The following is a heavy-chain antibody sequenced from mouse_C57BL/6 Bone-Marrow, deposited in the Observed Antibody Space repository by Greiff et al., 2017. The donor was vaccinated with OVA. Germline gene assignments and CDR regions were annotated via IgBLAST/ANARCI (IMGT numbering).Heavy chain of an antibody. Sequence: QVQLQQSGAELVMPGASVKLSCKASGYTFTDYYINWVKQRPGQGLEWIARIYPGSGNTYYNEKFKGKATLTAEKSSSTAYMQLSSLTSEDSAVYYCARSYCVYSLDYWGQGTTLTVSS. V-gene: IGHV1-76*01. J-gene: IGHJ2*01. CDR3: ARSYCVYSLDY. D-gene: IGHD2-12*01. CDR1: GYTFTDYY. CDR2: IYPGSGNT.